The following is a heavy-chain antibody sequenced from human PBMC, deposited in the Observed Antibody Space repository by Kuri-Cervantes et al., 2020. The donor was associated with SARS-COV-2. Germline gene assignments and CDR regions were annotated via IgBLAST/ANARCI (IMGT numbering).Heavy chain of an antibody. CDR3: ASDSGDWNPVGFDI. V-gene: IGHV1-69*13. CDR2: ISPIFGTA. D-gene: IGHD1-1*01. CDR1: GGTFSSYA. Sequence: SVKVSCKASGGTFSSYAISWVRQAPGQGLEWMGGISPIFGTANYAQKFQGRVTITADESTSTAYMELSSLRSEDTAVYYCASDSGDWNPVGFDIWGQGTMVTVSS. J-gene: IGHJ3*02.